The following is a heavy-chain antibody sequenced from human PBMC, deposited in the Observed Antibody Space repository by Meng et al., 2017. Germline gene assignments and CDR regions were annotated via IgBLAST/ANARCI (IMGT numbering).Heavy chain of an antibody. CDR2: INTNTGNP. CDR3: ASDAGITMVRGVIIGY. CDR1: GYAFTSYG. V-gene: IGHV7-4-1*02. D-gene: IGHD3-10*01. Sequence: VQVAEAGSGLKKSGASGKVSCNASGYAFTSYGMNWVRQAPGQGLEWMGWINTNTGNPTYAQGFTGRFVFSLDTSVSTAYLQISSLKAEDTAVYYCASDAGITMVRGVIIGYWGQGTLVTVSS. J-gene: IGHJ4*02.